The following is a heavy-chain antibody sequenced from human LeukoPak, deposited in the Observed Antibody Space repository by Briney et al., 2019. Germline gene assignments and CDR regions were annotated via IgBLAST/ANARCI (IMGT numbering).Heavy chain of an antibody. Sequence: KPSETLPLTCTVSGGSISSYYWSWIRQPPGKGLDWIGYIYYSGSTNYNPSLKSRVAISVDTSKNQFSLKLSSVTAADTAVYYCARSGSWGAFDIWGQGTMVTVSS. CDR1: GGSISSYY. D-gene: IGHD7-27*01. CDR3: ARSGSWGAFDI. J-gene: IGHJ3*02. V-gene: IGHV4-59*01. CDR2: IYYSGST.